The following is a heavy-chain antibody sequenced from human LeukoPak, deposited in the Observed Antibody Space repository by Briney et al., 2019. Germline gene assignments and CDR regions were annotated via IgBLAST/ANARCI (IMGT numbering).Heavy chain of an antibody. CDR2: IWYDGSNK. V-gene: IGHV3-33*01. D-gene: IGHD6-6*01. CDR1: GFTFSSYG. Sequence: GRSLRLSCAASGFTFSSYGMHWVRQAPGKGLEWVAVIWYDGSNKYYADSVKGRFTISRDNSKNTLYLQMNSLRAEDTAVYYCARETVSPHSSSFDYWGQGTLVTVPS. J-gene: IGHJ4*02. CDR3: ARETVSPHSSSFDY.